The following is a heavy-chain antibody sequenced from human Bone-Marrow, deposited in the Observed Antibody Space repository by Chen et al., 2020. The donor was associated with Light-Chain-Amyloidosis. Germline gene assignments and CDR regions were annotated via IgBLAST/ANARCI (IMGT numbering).Heavy chain of an antibody. CDR3: AGGGGGGSYFDY. J-gene: IGHJ4*02. D-gene: IGHD1-26*01. CDR2: IDKDGSER. CDR1: GFTFSNYY. V-gene: IGHV3-7*03. Sequence: EVQLVESGGGLVQPGASLRLSCEASGFTFSNYYMAWVRQAPGKGLGWVANIDKDGSERYLVDSLKGRFTISRDNAKNSLYMQRNGLRVEGAAVYYWAGGGGGGSYFDYWGQGALVTVSS.